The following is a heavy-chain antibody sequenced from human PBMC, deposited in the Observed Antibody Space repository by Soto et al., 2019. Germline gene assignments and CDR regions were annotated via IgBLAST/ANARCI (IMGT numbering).Heavy chain of an antibody. J-gene: IGHJ3*02. V-gene: IGHV1-2*04. CDR1: GYTFTGYY. CDR2: INPNSGGT. D-gene: IGHD6-25*01. CDR3: ARERGPRTTSIAAGAFDI. Sequence: ASVKVSCKASGYTFTGYYMHWVRQAPGQGLEWMGWINPNSGGTNYAQKFQGWVTMTRDTSISTAYMELSRLRSDDTAVYYCARERGPRTTSIAAGAFDIWGQGTMVTVSS.